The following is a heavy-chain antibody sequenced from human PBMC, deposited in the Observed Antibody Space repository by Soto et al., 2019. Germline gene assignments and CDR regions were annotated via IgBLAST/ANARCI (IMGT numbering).Heavy chain of an antibody. D-gene: IGHD1-1*01. V-gene: IGHV3-15*01. J-gene: IGHJ4*02. CDR1: GLTISNAW. CDR2: LKSKANGGTT. Sequence: EVQLVESGGGLVKPGGSLRLSCVASGLTISNAWVHWIRQAPGQGLEWVGRLKSKANGGTTDYAAPVDGRFTMSREDSINTLYLQMNSLKTEDTAVYFCTIFTTTENVWGQGTLVTVSS. CDR3: TIFTTTENV.